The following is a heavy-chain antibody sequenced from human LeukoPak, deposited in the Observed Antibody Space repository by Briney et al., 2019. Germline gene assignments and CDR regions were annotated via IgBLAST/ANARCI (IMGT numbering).Heavy chain of an antibody. CDR1: GFTFSSYA. J-gene: IGHJ4*02. D-gene: IGHD6-19*01. Sequence: GGSLRLSCAASGFTFSSYAMHWVRRAPGKGLEWVAVISYDGSNKYYADSVKGRFTISRDNSKNTLYLQMNSLRAEDTAVYYCARDSSGWPYFDYWGQGTLVTVSS. CDR2: ISYDGSNK. V-gene: IGHV3-30*04. CDR3: ARDSSGWPYFDY.